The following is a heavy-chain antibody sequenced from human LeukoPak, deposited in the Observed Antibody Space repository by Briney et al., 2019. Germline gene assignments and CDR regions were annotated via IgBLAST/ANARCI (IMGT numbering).Heavy chain of an antibody. CDR1: GVSFSGYY. CDR2: INHSGST. CDR3: ARQWLVLSFFDY. J-gene: IGHJ4*02. D-gene: IGHD6-19*01. V-gene: IGHV4-34*01. Sequence: PSETLSLTCAVYGVSFSGYYWSWIRQPPGKGLEWIGEINHSGSTNYNPSLKSRVTISVDTSKNQFSLKLSSVTAADTAVYYCARQWLVLSFFDYWGQGTLVTVSS.